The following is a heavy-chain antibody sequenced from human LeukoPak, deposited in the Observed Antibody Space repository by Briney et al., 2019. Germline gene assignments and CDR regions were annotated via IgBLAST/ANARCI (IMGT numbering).Heavy chain of an antibody. V-gene: IGHV3-11*04. CDR3: ARDPRDIVVVPAQL. CDR1: GFTFSDYY. D-gene: IGHD2-2*01. J-gene: IGHJ4*02. CDR2: ISSSGSTI. Sequence: PGGSLRLSCAASGFTFSDYYMSWIRQAPGKGLEWVSYISSSGSTIYYADSVKGRFTISRDNAKNSLYLQMNSLRAEDTAVYYCARDPRDIVVVPAQLWGQGTLVTVSS.